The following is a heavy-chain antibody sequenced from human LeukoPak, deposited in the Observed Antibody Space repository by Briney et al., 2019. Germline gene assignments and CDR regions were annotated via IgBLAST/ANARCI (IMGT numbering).Heavy chain of an antibody. J-gene: IGHJ4*02. CDR2: ISSSGSTI. CDR3: ASGNRWLHFDY. CDR1: GFTFSSYE. Sequence: GGSLRLSCAASGFTFSSYEMNWVRQAPGKGLEWVSYISSSGSTIYYADSVKGRFTISRDNAKNSLYLQMNSLRAEDTAVYYCASGNRWLHFDYWGQGTLVTVSS. V-gene: IGHV3-48*03. D-gene: IGHD6-19*01.